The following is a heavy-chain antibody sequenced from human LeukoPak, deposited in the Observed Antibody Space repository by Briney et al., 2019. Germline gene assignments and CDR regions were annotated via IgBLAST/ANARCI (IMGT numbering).Heavy chain of an antibody. CDR1: GYTFTSYG. CDR2: ISAYDGNT. V-gene: IGHV1-18*01. CDR3: ARVGDFWSGYYGYYYYGMDV. Sequence: ASVKVSCKASGYTFTSYGISWVRQAPGQELEWMGWISAYDGNTNYAQKLQGRVTMTTDTSTSTAYMELRSLRSDATAVYYCARVGDFWSGYYGYYYYGMDVWGQGTTVTVSS. J-gene: IGHJ6*02. D-gene: IGHD3-3*01.